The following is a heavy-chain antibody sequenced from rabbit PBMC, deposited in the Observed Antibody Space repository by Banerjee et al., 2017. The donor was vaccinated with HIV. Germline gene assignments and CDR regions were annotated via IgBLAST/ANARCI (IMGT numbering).Heavy chain of an antibody. J-gene: IGHJ4*01. D-gene: IGHD1-1*01. CDR2: IYAGGSGSI. CDR3: ARASSSGYYIPYYFNL. Sequence: QSLEESGGDLVKPGASLTLTCTASGFSFSSSYYMCWVRQAPGKGLEWIACIYAGGSGSIIYASWAKGRFTISKTSSTTVTLQMTSLTAADTATYFCARASSSGYYIPYYFNLWGPGTLVTVS. V-gene: IGHV1S40*01. CDR1: GFSFSSSYY.